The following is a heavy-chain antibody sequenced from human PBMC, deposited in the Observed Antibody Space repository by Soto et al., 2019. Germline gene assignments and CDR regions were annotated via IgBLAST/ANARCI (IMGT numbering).Heavy chain of an antibody. Sequence: ASVKVSCKTSGFTFSSSAVHWVRQARGHRLQWIGWIDVGSANANYAQMLQERVTISRDESTSTAYMELSSLRSEDTAVYYCARGADYYYDSSGYSYYFDYWGQGTLVTVSS. D-gene: IGHD3-22*01. CDR2: IDVGSANA. CDR3: ARGADYYYDSSGYSYYFDY. CDR1: GFTFSSSA. J-gene: IGHJ4*02. V-gene: IGHV1-58*01.